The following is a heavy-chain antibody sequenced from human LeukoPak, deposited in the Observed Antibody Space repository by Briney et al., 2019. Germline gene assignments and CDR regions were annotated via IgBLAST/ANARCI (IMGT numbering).Heavy chain of an antibody. J-gene: IGHJ4*02. CDR1: GFTFSSYA. V-gene: IGHV3-23*01. Sequence: GGSLRLSRAASGFTFSSYAMSWVRQAPGKGLEWVSAISGSGGSTYYADSVKGRFTISRDNSKNTLYLQMNSLRAEDTAVYYCAKGSRGYSYGRFDYWGQGTLVTVSS. D-gene: IGHD5-18*01. CDR3: AKGSRGYSYGRFDY. CDR2: ISGSGGST.